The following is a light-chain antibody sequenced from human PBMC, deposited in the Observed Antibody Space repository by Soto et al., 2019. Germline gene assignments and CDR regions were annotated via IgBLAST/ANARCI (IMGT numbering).Light chain of an antibody. CDR2: AAS. Sequence: RASQSVSSYLAWHKQKPGPAPSILIYAASNRATGIPARFSGIGSGTDFTLTIRRLEPEEFAFYDRKHRSNSITFGQGTRVDIK. V-gene: IGKV3-11*01. J-gene: IGKJ5*01. CDR3: KHRSNSIT. CDR1: QSVSSY.